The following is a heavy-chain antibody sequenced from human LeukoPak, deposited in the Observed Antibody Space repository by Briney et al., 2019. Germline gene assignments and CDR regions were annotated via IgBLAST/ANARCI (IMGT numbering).Heavy chain of an antibody. V-gene: IGHV3-21*01. J-gene: IGHJ4*02. CDR3: ARGYSSSWYLD. D-gene: IGHD6-13*01. CDR1: GFNFSSYS. Sequence: GGTLRLSCASSGFNFSSYSMSWVRQAPWKGLEFVSSISSSSSFIYYADSVKGRFTISRDNAKKSLSLQMNSLRADDTAVYYCARGYSSSWYLDWGQGTLVTVSS. CDR2: ISSSSSFI.